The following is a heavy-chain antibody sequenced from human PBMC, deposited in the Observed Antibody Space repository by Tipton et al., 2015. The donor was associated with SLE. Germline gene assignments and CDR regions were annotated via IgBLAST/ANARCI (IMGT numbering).Heavy chain of an antibody. CDR3: ARDRTEWFGYYFDY. J-gene: IGHJ4*02. CDR1: GFSFSSYW. D-gene: IGHD3-3*01. CDR2: IRQDGGEE. V-gene: IGHV3-7*01. Sequence: QLVQSGGGLVQPGGSLRLSCAASGFSFSSYWMSWVRQAPGKGLEWVANIRQDGGEEYLVGSVKGRFTISRDNAKNSVYLQMNSLRAEDTAVYYCARDRTEWFGYYFDYWGQGTLVTVSS.